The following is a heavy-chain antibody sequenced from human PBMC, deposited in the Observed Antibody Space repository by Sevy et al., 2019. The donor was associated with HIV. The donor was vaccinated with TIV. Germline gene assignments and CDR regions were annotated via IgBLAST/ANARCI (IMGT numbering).Heavy chain of an antibody. D-gene: IGHD1-26*01. Sequence: GGSLRLSCAASGFTFSSYAMSWVRQAPGKGLKWVSAVGDSGAPTYYADSVKGRFTISRDNSKNTLYLQLSSLRAEDTAVYYCARVVGAVPGYYYGMDVWGQGTTVTVSS. CDR3: ARVVGAVPGYYYGMDV. CDR1: GFTFSSYA. CDR2: VGDSGAPT. V-gene: IGHV3-23*01. J-gene: IGHJ6*02.